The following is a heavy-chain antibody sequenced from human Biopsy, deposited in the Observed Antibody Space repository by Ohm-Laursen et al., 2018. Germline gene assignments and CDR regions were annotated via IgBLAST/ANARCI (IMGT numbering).Heavy chain of an antibody. CDR2: NIPILGTG. J-gene: IGHJ1*01. D-gene: IGHD3-9*01. CDR3: ATKLTGYFHH. V-gene: IGHV1-69*06. Sequence: ASVKVSCKAPGGTFSNYGVNWVRQAPGQGLEWLGGNIPILGTGNYAQKFQDRVTVAADTSTSTATMELRSLRSDDTAVYHCATKLTGYFHHWGQGTLVIVSS. CDR1: GGTFSNYG.